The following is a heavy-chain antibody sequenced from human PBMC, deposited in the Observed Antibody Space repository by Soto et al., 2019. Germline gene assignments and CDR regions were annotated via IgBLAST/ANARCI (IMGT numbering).Heavy chain of an antibody. CDR2: IASTGDSV. CDR3: VEDAPNGSIDY. CDR1: GFVFRRYV. J-gene: IGHJ4*02. Sequence: VQLVESGGGLVQPGGSLRLSCAASGFVFRRYVMHWIRQVPGKGLEFVSTIASTGDSVGYADSVRGRFTTSRDNAKDSMYLQMNSLRPEDSALYFCVEDAPNGSIDYWGRGTLVIVSS. D-gene: IGHD3-10*01. V-gene: IGHV3-9*01.